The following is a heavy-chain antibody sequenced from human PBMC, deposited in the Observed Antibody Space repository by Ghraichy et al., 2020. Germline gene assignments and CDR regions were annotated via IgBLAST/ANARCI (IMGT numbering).Heavy chain of an antibody. V-gene: IGHV4-4*09. J-gene: IGHJ4*02. CDR1: GGSISSYY. CDR3: ARLGYGDYDYYFDY. D-gene: IGHD4-17*01. CDR2: IYTSGST. Sequence: SETLSLTCTVSGGSISSYYWSWIRQPPGKGLEWIGYIYTSGSTNYNPSLKSRVTISVDTSKNQFSLKLSSVTAADTAVYYCARLGYGDYDYYFDYWGQGTLVTVSS.